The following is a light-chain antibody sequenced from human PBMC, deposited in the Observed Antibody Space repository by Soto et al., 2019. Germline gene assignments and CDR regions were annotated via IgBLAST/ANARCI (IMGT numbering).Light chain of an antibody. CDR3: CSYAGSSTYVV. CDR2: EGS. Sequence: QSVLTQPASVSVSPGQSITISCTGTSRDVGSYNLVSWYQQHPGQAPKLMIYEGSKRPSGVSNRFSGSKSGNTASLTISGLQAEDEAYYYCCSYAGSSTYVVFGGGNQLTVL. V-gene: IGLV2-23*01. J-gene: IGLJ2*01. CDR1: SRDVGSYNL.